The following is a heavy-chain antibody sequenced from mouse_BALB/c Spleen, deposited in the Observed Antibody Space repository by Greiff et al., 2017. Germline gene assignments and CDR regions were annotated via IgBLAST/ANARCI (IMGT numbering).Heavy chain of an antibody. CDR3: ARRGSLYAMDY. CDR1: GFTFSSYY. V-gene: IGHV5-6-2*01. CDR2: INSNGGST. Sequence: DVMLVESGGGLVKLGGSLKLSCAASGFTFSSYYMSWVRQTPEKRLELVAAINSNGGSTYYPDTVKGRFTISRDNAKNTLYLQMSSLKSEDTALYYCARRGSLYAMDYWGQGTSVTVSS. D-gene: IGHD3-1*01. J-gene: IGHJ4*01.